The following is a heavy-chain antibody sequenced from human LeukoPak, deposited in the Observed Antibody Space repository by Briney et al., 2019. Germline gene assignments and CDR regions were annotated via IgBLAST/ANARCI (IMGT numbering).Heavy chain of an antibody. CDR1: GGSISSYY. D-gene: IGHD5-24*01. V-gene: IGHV4-59*08. CDR2: IYYSGST. Sequence: SETLSLTCTVSGGSISSYYWSWIRQPPGKGLERIGYIYYSGSTNYNPSLKSRVTISVDTSKNQFSLKLSSVTAADTAVYYCARHRISMATPFSVFDYWGQGTLVTVSS. CDR3: ARHRISMATPFSVFDY. J-gene: IGHJ4*02.